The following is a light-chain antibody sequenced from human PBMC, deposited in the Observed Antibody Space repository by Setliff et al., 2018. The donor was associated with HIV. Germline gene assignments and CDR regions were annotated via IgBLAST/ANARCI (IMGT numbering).Light chain of an antibody. Sequence: QSVLAQPASVSGSPGQSITISCTGTSSDIGGFTFVSWYQQYPGTAPKLLIYEVTERPSGVSARFSGFKSGNTASLTISGLQAEDEADYYCASYGRNSPYVFGRGTKVTVL. CDR1: SSDIGGFTF. J-gene: IGLJ1*01. V-gene: IGLV2-14*03. CDR3: ASYGRNSPYV. CDR2: EVT.